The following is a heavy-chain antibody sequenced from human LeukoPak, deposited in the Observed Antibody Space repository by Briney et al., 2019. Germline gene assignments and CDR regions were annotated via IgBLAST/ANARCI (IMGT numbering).Heavy chain of an antibody. CDR2: IRYDGSNK. V-gene: IGHV3-30*02. Sequence: PGGSLRLSCAASGFTFSSYGMHWVRQAPGKGLEWVAFIRYDGSNKYYADSVKGRFTISRDNSKNTLYLQMNSLRAEDTAVYYCAKDSGDDFWSFDYRGQGTLVTVTS. CDR3: AKDSGDDFWSFDY. J-gene: IGHJ4*02. D-gene: IGHD3-3*01. CDR1: GFTFSSYG.